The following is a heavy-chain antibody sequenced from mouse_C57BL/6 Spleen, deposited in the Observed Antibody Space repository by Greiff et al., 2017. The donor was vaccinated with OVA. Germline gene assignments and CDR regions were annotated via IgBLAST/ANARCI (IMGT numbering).Heavy chain of an antibody. CDR2: INPNNGGT. CDR1: GYTFTDYY. D-gene: IGHD1-1*01. Sequence: EVQLQQSGPELVKPGASVKISCKASGYTFTDYYMNWVKQSHGKSLEWIGDINPNNGGTSYNQKFKGKATLTVDKSSSTAYMELRSLTSEDSAVYYCAREFITSFAYWGQGTLVTVSA. V-gene: IGHV1-26*01. J-gene: IGHJ3*01. CDR3: AREFITSFAY.